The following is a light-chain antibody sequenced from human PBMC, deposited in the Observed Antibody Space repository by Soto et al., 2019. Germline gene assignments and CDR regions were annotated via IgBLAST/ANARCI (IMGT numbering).Light chain of an antibody. CDR2: EVT. CDR1: SSDVGAYNY. V-gene: IGLV2-8*01. CDR3: NSYAGSDNTV. J-gene: IGLJ1*01. Sequence: QSALTQPPSASGSPGQSVTISCTGTSSDVGAYNYVSWYQQHPGKAPKLIIYEVTKRPSGVPDRFSGSKSGNTASLTVSGLQAEDEADYYCNSYAGSDNTVFATWPKVTVL.